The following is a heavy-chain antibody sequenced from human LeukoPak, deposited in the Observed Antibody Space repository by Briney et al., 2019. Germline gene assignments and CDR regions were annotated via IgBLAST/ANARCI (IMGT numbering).Heavy chain of an antibody. Sequence: PGGPLRLSCAGSGFALSSYSMNWVRQAPGKGLEWVSSISSSSSYIYYADSVKGRFTISRDNAKNSLYLQMNSLRAEDTAVYYCARDGHGLYDFLYNYYYMDVWGTGTTVTVSS. CDR3: ARDGHGLYDFLYNYYYMDV. CDR2: ISSSSSYI. D-gene: IGHD3-3*01. CDR1: GFALSSYS. J-gene: IGHJ6*03. V-gene: IGHV3-21*01.